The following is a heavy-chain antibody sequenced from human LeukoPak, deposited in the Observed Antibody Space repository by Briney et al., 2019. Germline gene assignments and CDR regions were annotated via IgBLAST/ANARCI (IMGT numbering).Heavy chain of an antibody. D-gene: IGHD3-10*01. J-gene: IGHJ4*02. CDR2: ISYSGST. V-gene: IGHV4-59*08. Sequence: SETLSLTCAVSGGSISSDYWGWIRQPPGKGLEWIGYISYSGSTNYNPSLKSRVTISLDTPKNQFSLKLNSVTAADTAVYYCARSGAYYYGSIDYWGQGTLVTVSS. CDR1: GGSISSDY. CDR3: ARSGAYYYGSIDY.